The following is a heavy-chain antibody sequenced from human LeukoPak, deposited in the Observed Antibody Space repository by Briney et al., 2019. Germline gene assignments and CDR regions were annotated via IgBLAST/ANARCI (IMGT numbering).Heavy chain of an antibody. V-gene: IGHV3-15*01. Sequence: GGSLRLSCAASGFTFSNAWMSWVRQAPGKRLEWVGRIKSKTDGGTTDYAAPVKGRFTISRDDSKNTLYLQMNSLKTEDTAVYYCTTEDIVLMVYAIWGQGTLVTVSS. CDR1: GFTFSNAW. J-gene: IGHJ4*02. CDR2: IKSKTDGGTT. CDR3: TTEDIVLMVYAI. D-gene: IGHD2-8*01.